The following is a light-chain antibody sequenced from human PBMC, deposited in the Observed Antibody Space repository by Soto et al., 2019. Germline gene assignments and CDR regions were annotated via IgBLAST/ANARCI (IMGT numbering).Light chain of an antibody. V-gene: IGKV3-20*01. CDR2: DAS. Sequence: EIAMTQSPATLSVSPGERATLSCRASQSVSSKLAWYQQKPGQAPRLXXYDASTRATGIPARFSGSVSGTDFTLTISRLEPEDFAVYYCQQYGSSPPITFGQGTRLEIK. J-gene: IGKJ5*01. CDR1: QSVSSK. CDR3: QQYGSSPPIT.